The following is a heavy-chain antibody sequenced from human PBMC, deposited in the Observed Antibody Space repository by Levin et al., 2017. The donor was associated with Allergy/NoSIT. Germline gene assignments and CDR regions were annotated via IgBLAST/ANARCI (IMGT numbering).Heavy chain of an antibody. CDR1: GFTFSSYA. V-gene: IGHV3-23*01. CDR3: AKGSCISCYQY. CDR2: ISGSGGST. D-gene: IGHD2-15*01. J-gene: IGHJ4*02. Sequence: LSLTCAASGFTFSSYAMSWVRQAPGKGLEWVSAISGSGGSTYYADSVKGRFTISRDNSKNTLYLQMNSLRAEDTAVYYCAKGSCISCYQYWGQGTLVTVSS.